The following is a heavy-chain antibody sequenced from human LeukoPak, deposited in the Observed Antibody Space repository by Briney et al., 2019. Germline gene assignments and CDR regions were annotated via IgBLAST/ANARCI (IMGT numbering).Heavy chain of an antibody. J-gene: IGHJ4*02. V-gene: IGHV3-53*01. CDR1: GFTFSSYS. CDR2: IYSGGST. D-gene: IGHD3-22*01. CDR3: ARETYYYDSSGYEGAYYFDY. Sequence: GGSLRLSCAASGFTFSSYSMNWVRQAPGKGLEWVSVIYSGGSTYYADSVKGRFTISRDNPKNTLYLQMNSLRAEDTAVYYCARETYYYDSSGYEGAYYFDYWGQGTLVTVSS.